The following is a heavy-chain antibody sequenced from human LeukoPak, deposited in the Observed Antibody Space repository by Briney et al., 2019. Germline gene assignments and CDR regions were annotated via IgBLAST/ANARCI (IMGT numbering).Heavy chain of an antibody. CDR3: ARARGYSGSYWPPDY. J-gene: IGHJ4*02. D-gene: IGHD1-26*01. V-gene: IGHV4-34*01. CDR2: INHSGST. CDR1: GGSFSGYY. Sequence: SETLSLTCAVYGGSFSGYYWSWIRQPPGKGLEWIGEINHSGSTNYNPSPKSRVTISVDTSKNQFSLKLSSVTAADTAVYYCARARGYSGSYWPPDYWGQGTLVTVSS.